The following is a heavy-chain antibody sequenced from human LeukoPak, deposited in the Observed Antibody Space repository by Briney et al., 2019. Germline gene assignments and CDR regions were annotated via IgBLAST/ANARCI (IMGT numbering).Heavy chain of an antibody. CDR2: IGGSSSYI. CDR1: GFTFSSYS. D-gene: IGHD6-13*01. J-gene: IGHJ6*03. Sequence: GSLRLSCAASGFTFSSYSMNWVRQAPGKGLEWVSSIGGSSSYIYYADSVKGRFTISRDNAKNSLYLQMNSLRAEDTAVYYCARDETGYSSSWYAVTDYYYYMDVWGKGTTVTISS. CDR3: ARDETGYSSSWYAVTDYYYYMDV. V-gene: IGHV3-21*01.